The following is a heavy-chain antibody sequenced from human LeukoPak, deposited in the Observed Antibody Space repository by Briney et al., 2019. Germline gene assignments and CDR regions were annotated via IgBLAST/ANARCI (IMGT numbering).Heavy chain of an antibody. CDR1: GFTFSSYG. J-gene: IGHJ6*03. CDR3: AREHYSYYLDA. CDR2: VNQGGTQK. Sequence: GGSLRLSCAASGFTFSSYGMNWVRQAPGKGLEWVAIVNQGGTQKYYVDSVKGRFTISRDNAENSLYLQMNSLRAEDTAVYYCAREHYSYYLDAWGKGTTVTVSS. V-gene: IGHV3-7*01.